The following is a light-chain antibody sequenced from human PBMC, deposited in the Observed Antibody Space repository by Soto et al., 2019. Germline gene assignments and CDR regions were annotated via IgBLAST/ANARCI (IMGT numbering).Light chain of an antibody. J-gene: IGLJ3*02. V-gene: IGLV2-18*02. CDR2: EVT. Sequence: QSGLTQPPSVSGSPGQSVTISCTGTGSDFGRYNRVSWYQHTPGTAPKLLIYEVTNRPSGVPDRFSGSRSGNTASLTISGLQAEDDADYYCSSFTTSDTWVLGGGTKLTVL. CDR1: GSDFGRYNR. CDR3: SSFTTSDTWV.